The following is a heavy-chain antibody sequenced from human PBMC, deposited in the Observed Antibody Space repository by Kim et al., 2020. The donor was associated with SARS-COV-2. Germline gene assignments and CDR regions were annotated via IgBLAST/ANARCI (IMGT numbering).Heavy chain of an antibody. V-gene: IGHV7-4-1*02. CDR2: INTNTGNP. CDR1: GYTFTSYA. CDR3: ARDSTRGSSWYGDLDFFDY. Sequence: ASVKVSCKASGYTFTSYAMNWVRQAPGQGLEWMGWINTNTGNPTYAQGFTGRFVFSLDTSVSTAYLQISSLKAEDTAVYYCARDSTRGSSWYGDLDFFDYWGQGTLVTVSS. J-gene: IGHJ4*02. D-gene: IGHD6-13*01.